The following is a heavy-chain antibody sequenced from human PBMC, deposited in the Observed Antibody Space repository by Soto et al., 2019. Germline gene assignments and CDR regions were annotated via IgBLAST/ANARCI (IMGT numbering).Heavy chain of an antibody. J-gene: IGHJ2*01. CDR1: GFSFSTYD. Sequence: QGQLVESGGGVVQPGRSLRLSCVASGFSFSTYDMHWVRQAPGKGLEWVAVISFDGSRRFYVDSVKGRFTVSRDNFGSTLSLEMNHRSTEDTALYYCARRPSVWDNWYFDLCGRGTLVTVSS. V-gene: IGHV3-33*01. CDR3: ARRPSVWDNWYFDL. D-gene: IGHD6-19*01. CDR2: ISFDGSRR.